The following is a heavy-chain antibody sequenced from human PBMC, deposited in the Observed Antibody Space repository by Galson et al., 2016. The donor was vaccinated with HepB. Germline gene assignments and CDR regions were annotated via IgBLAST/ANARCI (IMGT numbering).Heavy chain of an antibody. CDR3: ARGTFCSGDSCYSPAFDM. V-gene: IGHV3-74*01. J-gene: IGHJ3*02. CDR1: GFTFSTYW. Sequence: SLRLSCAASGFTFSTYWMHWVRQAPGKGLVWVSRINSDGSSTGFADPVKGRFTISRDNAKNTLYLQMNTLRAEDTAVYYCARGTFCSGDSCYSPAFDMWGQGTMVTVSS. CDR2: INSDGSST. D-gene: IGHD2-15*01.